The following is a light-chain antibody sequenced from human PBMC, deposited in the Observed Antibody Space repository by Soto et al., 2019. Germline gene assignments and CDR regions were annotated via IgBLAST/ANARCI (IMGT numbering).Light chain of an antibody. CDR2: DVS. V-gene: IGLV2-14*01. J-gene: IGLJ1*01. CDR3: SSYTTSNTRQIV. CDR1: KIYVGGYNY. Sequence: QPASVSWPSVQSVTISSTGTKIYVGGYNYVSWYQQHPGKAPKFMIYDVSNRPSGVSNRFSGSKSGNTASLTISGLQAEDEADYYCSSYTTSNTRQIVFGTGTKVTV.